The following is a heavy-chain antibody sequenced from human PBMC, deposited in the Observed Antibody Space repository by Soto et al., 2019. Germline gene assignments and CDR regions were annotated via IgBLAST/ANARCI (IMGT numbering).Heavy chain of an antibody. CDR2: LSGSGDTT. V-gene: IGHV3-23*01. CDR1: GFTFSSYA. J-gene: IGHJ5*02. Sequence: EVQLLESGGGLVQPGGSLRLSCVASGFTFSSYAMNWVRQAPGKGLQWVSALSGSGDTTYYIDSVKGRLTISRDNSKNTLYLQMNNLRAEDTAVYYCAKPAAANSFTWFDPWGQGILVTVSS. D-gene: IGHD6-13*01. CDR3: AKPAAANSFTWFDP.